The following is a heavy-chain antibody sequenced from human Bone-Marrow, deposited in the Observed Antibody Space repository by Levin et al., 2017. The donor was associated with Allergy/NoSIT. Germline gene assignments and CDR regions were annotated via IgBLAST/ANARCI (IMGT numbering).Heavy chain of an antibody. J-gene: IGHJ6*02. CDR3: ARFGREAPGKLYFDLDF. D-gene: IGHD3-10*01. CDR1: GDSISSSTYH. V-gene: IGHV4-39*01. Sequence: SETLSLTCAVSGDSISSSTYHWAWIRQPPGKGLECIGHISYTGNTYYKPSFKSRVTISADTSKNQFSLRLSSVTAADTAVYYCARFGREAPGKLYFDLDFWCQGTTVAVSS. CDR2: ISYTGNT.